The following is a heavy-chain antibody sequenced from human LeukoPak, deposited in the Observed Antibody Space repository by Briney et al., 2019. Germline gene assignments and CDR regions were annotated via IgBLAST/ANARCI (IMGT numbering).Heavy chain of an antibody. J-gene: IGHJ6*03. Sequence: SVKVSCKTSGGTFSRYAISWVRQAPGQGLEWMGGIIPIFGTTNYAQKFQGRVTITTDESTSTAYMELSSLRSEDTAVYYCARGALQNFYGYYYYYMDVWGKGTTVTVSS. CDR2: IIPIFGTT. V-gene: IGHV1-69*05. CDR3: ARGALQNFYGYYYYYMDV. CDR1: GGTFSRYA. D-gene: IGHD2/OR15-2a*01.